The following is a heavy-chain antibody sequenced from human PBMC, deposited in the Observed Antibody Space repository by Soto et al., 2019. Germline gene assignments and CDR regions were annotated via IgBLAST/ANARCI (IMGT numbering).Heavy chain of an antibody. D-gene: IGHD7-27*01. CDR1: GFTFSRYG. V-gene: IGHV3-33*01. CDR2: IWNDGIRK. J-gene: IGHJ4*02. Sequence: SLSLSCAASGFTFSRYGMHWVRQAPGKGLEWVALIWNDGIRKVYVDSVKGRFTISRDNSKNTLDLQMNSLRAEDTAVYYCGRDDDNDANAIDYWGPGTLVTVS. CDR3: GRDDDNDANAIDY.